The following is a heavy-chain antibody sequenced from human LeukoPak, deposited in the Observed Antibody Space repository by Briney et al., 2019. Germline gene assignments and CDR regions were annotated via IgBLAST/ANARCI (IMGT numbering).Heavy chain of an antibody. CDR2: IYSGGST. Sequence: QSGGSLRLSCAASGFTVSSNYMSWVRQAPGKGLEWVSVIYSGGSTYYADSVKGRFTIPRDNSKNTLYLQMNSLRAEDTAVYYCARDLGNHYYPDAFDIWGQGTMVTVSS. D-gene: IGHD1-14*01. J-gene: IGHJ3*02. CDR3: ARDLGNHYYPDAFDI. V-gene: IGHV3-53*01. CDR1: GFTVSSNY.